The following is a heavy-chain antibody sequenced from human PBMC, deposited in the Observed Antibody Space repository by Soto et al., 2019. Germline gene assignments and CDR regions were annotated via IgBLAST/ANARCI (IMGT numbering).Heavy chain of an antibody. CDR1: GYTFTSYA. CDR3: AREDLEWLGGDYDYYGMDV. J-gene: IGHJ6*02. D-gene: IGHD3-3*01. CDR2: INAGNGNT. Sequence: GASVKVSCKASGYTFTSYAMHWVRQAPGQRLEWMGWINAGNGNTKYSQKFQGRVTITRDTSASTAYMELSSLRSEDTAVYYCAREDLEWLGGDYDYYGMDVWGQGTTVNVSS. V-gene: IGHV1-3*01.